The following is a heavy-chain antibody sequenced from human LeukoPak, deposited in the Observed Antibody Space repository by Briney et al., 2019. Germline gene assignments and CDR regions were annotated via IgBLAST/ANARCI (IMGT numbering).Heavy chain of an antibody. V-gene: IGHV3-66*01. CDR3: ARARYGSGSYYFDY. D-gene: IGHD3-10*01. CDR2: IYSGGST. J-gene: IGHJ4*02. Sequence: GGSLRLSCVASGFTFDRFWMSWVRQAPGKGLGWVSVIYSGGSTYYADSVKGRFTISRDNSKNTLYLQMNSLRAEDTAVYYCARARYGSGSYYFDYWGQGTLVTVSS. CDR1: GFTFDRFW.